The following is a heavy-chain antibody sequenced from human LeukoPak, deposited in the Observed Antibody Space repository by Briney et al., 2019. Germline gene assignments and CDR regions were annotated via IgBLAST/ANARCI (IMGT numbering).Heavy chain of an antibody. Sequence: GGSLRLSCAASGIAFSTYGMHWVRQAPGKGLEWVAVISHDGSNKNYADSVKGRFGISRDNSKNTLYLQMNSLRAEDTAVYYCAILRDGYNSRILDIWGQGTMVTVSS. D-gene: IGHD5-24*01. V-gene: IGHV3-30*03. CDR2: ISHDGSNK. CDR1: GIAFSTYG. CDR3: AILRDGYNSRILDI. J-gene: IGHJ3*02.